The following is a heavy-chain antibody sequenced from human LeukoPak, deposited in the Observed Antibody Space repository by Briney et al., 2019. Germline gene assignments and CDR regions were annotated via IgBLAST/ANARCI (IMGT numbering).Heavy chain of an antibody. J-gene: IGHJ4*02. CDR2: ISAYNGNT. Sequence: ASVKVSCKASGYTFTSYGISWVRQAPGQGLEWMGWISAYNGNTNYAQKLQGRVTMTTDTSTSTAYMELRSLRSDDTAVYYCASPFVPYSSGDKWGQGTLVTVSS. V-gene: IGHV1-18*01. CDR3: ASPFVPYSSGDK. CDR1: GYTFTSYG. D-gene: IGHD3-22*01.